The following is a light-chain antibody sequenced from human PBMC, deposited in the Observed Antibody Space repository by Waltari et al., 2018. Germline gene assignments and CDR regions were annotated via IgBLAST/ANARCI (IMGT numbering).Light chain of an antibody. Sequence: EIVLTQSPGTLSLSPGEGATLSCRASQVVSSYYLAWYQQKPGQTHRLLIYGASSRVTGIPDRFSGSGSGTDFTLTISRLEPEDFAVYYCQHYDDSVWTFGQGTKVEVK. V-gene: IGKV3-20*01. J-gene: IGKJ1*01. CDR1: QVVSSYY. CDR3: QHYDDSVWT. CDR2: GAS.